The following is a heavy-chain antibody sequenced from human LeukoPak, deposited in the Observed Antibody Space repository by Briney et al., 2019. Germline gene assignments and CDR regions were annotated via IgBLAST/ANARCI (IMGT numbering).Heavy chain of an antibody. CDR1: GFTFSDYW. CDR2: IKEDGSVK. Sequence: GGSLRLSCAASGFTFSDYWMHWVRQAPGKGLEWVANIKEDGSVKQYVDSVKGRFTISRDNAKNSLYLQMNSLRGEDTAVNYCASETQDAYDIWGKGTLVTVSS. CDR3: ASETQDAYDI. J-gene: IGHJ3*02. V-gene: IGHV3-7*01.